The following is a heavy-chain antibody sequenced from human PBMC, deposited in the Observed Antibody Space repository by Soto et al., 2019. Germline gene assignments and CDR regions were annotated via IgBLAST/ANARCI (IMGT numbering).Heavy chain of an antibody. J-gene: IGHJ5*02. CDR1: GGSISSTNW. CDR3: ATLPTRIVVSLLPIPT. Sequence: QVQLRQSGPGLVKTSGTLSLTCVVSGGSISSTNWWTWVRQPPGKRLEWIGEIYHNGSPTYSPSLGGRATISVEKSNTQFSLRLRSVTAADTAVYYCATLPTRIVVSLLPIPTWGQGILVTVSS. V-gene: IGHV4-4*02. D-gene: IGHD2-21*01. CDR2: IYHNGSP.